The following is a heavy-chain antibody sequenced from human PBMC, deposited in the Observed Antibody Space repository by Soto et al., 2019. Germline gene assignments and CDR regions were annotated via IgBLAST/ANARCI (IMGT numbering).Heavy chain of an antibody. Sequence: QITLNESGPTLVRPTQTLTLTCTFSGFSLSTSGVGVAWIRQPPGKALEWLALIYWNDDKRYSPSLKSRLTIVKDSSKQLVILTMNNNDPPDKATYNFAHRLTLTPYGTSGYIFDYWGQGTLVTVSS. CDR2: IYWNDDK. J-gene: IGHJ4*02. CDR1: GFSLSTSGVG. CDR3: AHRLTLTPYGTSGYIFDY. V-gene: IGHV2-5*01. D-gene: IGHD3-9*01.